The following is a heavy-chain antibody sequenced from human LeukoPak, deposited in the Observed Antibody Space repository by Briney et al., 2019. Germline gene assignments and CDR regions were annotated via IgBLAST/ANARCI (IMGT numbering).Heavy chain of an antibody. CDR3: ARDRDLRFLDPEAFDI. J-gene: IGHJ3*02. D-gene: IGHD3-3*01. CDR1: GFTFSDYY. Sequence: PGGSLRLSCAASGFTFSDYYMSWIRQAPGKGLEWVSHISSSGSTIYYADSVKGRFTISRDNAKNSLYLQMNSLRAEDTAVYYCARDRDLRFLDPEAFDIWGQGTMVTVSS. CDR2: ISSSGSTI. V-gene: IGHV3-11*04.